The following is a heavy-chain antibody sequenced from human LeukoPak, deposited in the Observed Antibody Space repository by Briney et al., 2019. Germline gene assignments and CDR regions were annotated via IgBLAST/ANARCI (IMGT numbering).Heavy chain of an antibody. CDR1: GFTFSNYE. Sequence: GGSLRLSCVASGFTFSNYEMNWVRQAPGKGLEWVSYISSGAGTTHYADSVKGRFTISRDNAKNSLYLQMSNLRAEDTAVYYCAREEAVVIPFDYWGQGTLVTVSS. CDR3: AREEAVVIPFDY. J-gene: IGHJ4*02. V-gene: IGHV3-48*03. CDR2: ISSGAGTT. D-gene: IGHD3-22*01.